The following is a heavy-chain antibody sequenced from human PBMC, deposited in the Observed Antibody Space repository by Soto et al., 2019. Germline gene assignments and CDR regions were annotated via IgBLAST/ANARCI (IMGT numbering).Heavy chain of an antibody. V-gene: IGHV3-30-3*01. D-gene: IGHD2-15*01. CDR1: GFTFRNYA. Sequence: QVQLVESGGGVVQPGRSLRLSCAASGFTFRNYAMHWVRQAPGKGLEWVAVISYDGGNKFYRDYVKGRFTISRDNSKKTLYLQINSLRYEDTAVYYCARGDREDIAVVIGVRPGEYGVDVWGQGTTVTVSS. CDR3: ARGDREDIAVVIGVRPGEYGVDV. J-gene: IGHJ6*02. CDR2: ISYDGGNK.